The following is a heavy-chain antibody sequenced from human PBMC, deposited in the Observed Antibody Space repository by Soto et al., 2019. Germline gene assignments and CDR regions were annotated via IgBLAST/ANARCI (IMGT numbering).Heavy chain of an antibody. CDR3: ARDSCSSTSCYDY. CDR2: IYYSGST. V-gene: IGHV4-61*08. J-gene: IGHJ4*02. CDR1: GDSVSNGDYS. Sequence: SETLSLTCSVSGDSVSNGDYSWSWIRQPPGKGLEWIGYIYYSGSTNYNPSLKSRVTISVDTSKNQFSLKLSSVTAADTAVYYCARDSCSSTSCYDYWGQGTLVTVSS. D-gene: IGHD2-2*01.